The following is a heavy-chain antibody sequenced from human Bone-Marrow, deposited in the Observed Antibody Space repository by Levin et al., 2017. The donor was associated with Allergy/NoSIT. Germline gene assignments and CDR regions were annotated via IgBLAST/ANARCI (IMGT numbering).Heavy chain of an antibody. V-gene: IGHV3-7*01. J-gene: IGHJ3*01. CDR3: VREDENDAFDL. Sequence: QTGGSLRLSCAASGFIFSRHWMSWVRQGPGKGLEWVATIKKDGSETSYVASLKDRVTISRDNAKDSLYLQMNNLRVEDTAVYYCVREDENDAFDLWGQGTKVTVSS. CDR2: IKKDGSET. CDR1: GFIFSRHW.